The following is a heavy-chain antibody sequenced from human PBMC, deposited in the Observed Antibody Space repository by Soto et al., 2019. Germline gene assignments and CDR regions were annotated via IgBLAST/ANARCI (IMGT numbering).Heavy chain of an antibody. V-gene: IGHV1-2*02. CDR1: GYIFSANN. CDR2: INPHSGAT. CDR3: VGAHALGFSNWFDP. J-gene: IGHJ5*02. Sequence: GASVQVSCKASGYIFSANNLHGVRQAPGQGLAWLGWINPHSGATNSDQKFLGRVPMSADTSASTASMDLARLKSDDTAVYYCVGAHALGFSNWFDPWGRGTRVTVSS. D-gene: IGHD3-10*01.